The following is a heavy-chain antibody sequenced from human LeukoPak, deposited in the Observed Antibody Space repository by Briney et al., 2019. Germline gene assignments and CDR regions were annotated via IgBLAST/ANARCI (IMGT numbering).Heavy chain of an antibody. CDR2: VYYSGRT. CDR1: GGSISGGGNY. J-gene: IGHJ3*02. CDR3: ARHDDNSGNDWPDGFDI. V-gene: IGHV4-39*01. D-gene: IGHD5-12*01. Sequence: SETLSLTCTVSGGSISGGGNYWGWIRQPPGKGLEWIGSVYYSGRTHYNPSLKSRVTISGDTSNNQFSLKVISMTAADTAVYYRARHDDNSGNDWPDGFDIWGQGTMVTVSS.